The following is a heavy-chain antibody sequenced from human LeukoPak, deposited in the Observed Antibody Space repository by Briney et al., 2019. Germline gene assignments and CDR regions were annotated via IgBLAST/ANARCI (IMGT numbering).Heavy chain of an antibody. D-gene: IGHD6-19*01. CDR2: INPSGGST. Sequence: ASVKVSCKASGYTFTSYGISWVRQAPGQGLEWMGIINPSGGSTSYAQKFQGRVTMTRDMSTSTVYMELSSLRSEDTAVYYCARIGRSSGWYYGDFDYWGQGTLVTVSS. CDR1: GYTFTSYG. J-gene: IGHJ4*02. CDR3: ARIGRSSGWYYGDFDY. V-gene: IGHV1-46*01.